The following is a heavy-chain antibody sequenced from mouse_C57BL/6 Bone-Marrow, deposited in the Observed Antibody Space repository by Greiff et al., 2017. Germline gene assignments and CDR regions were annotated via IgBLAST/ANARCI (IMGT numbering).Heavy chain of an antibody. V-gene: IGHV3-6*01. J-gene: IGHJ3*01. CDR2: ISYDGSN. D-gene: IGHD2-13*01. CDR1: GYSITSGYY. Sequence: EVHLVESGPGLVKPSQSLSLTCSVTGYSITSGYYWNWIRQFPGNKLEWMGYISYDGSNNYNPSLKNRISITRDTSKNQFFLKLNSVTTEDTATYYCARGLLWGQGTLVTVSA. CDR3: ARGLL.